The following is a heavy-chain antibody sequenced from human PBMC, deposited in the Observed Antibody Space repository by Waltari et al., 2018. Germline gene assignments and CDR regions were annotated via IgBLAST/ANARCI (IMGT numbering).Heavy chain of an antibody. Sequence: QLQLQESGPGLVTPSETLSLTCTVSGGSISRSSYYWGWIRQPQGKGLEWIGSIYYSGSTYYNPSLKSRVTISVDTSKNQFSLKLSSVTAADTAVYYCARGDRDIVVVPAAPPGDWFDPWGQGTLVTVSS. D-gene: IGHD2-2*01. J-gene: IGHJ5*02. CDR1: GGSISRSSYY. V-gene: IGHV4-39*07. CDR2: IYYSGST. CDR3: ARGDRDIVVVPAAPPGDWFDP.